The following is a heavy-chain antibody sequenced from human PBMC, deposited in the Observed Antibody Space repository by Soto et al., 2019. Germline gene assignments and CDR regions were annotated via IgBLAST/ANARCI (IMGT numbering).Heavy chain of an antibody. D-gene: IGHD1-26*01. J-gene: IGHJ4*02. Sequence: QVQLQESGPGLVEPSQTLSLTCTVSGGSISSGGYYWSWIRQHPGKGLEWIGYIFYSGSTYYNPSLKSRVSISVDTSKNQFSLNLSSVTAADTAVYYCARVDTSMGATCVSYWGQGTLVTVSS. CDR3: ARVDTSMGATCVSY. CDR1: GGSISSGGYY. CDR2: IFYSGST. V-gene: IGHV4-31*03.